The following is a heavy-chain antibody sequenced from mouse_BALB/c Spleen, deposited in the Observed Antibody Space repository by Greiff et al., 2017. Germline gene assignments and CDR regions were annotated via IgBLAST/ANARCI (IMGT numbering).Heavy chain of an antibody. CDR1: GFTFSSYA. CDR3: AKKGYYRYDENAMDY. CDR2: ISSGGST. Sequence: EVQGVESGGGLVKPGGSLKLSCAASGFTFSSYAMSWVRQTQEKRLEWVASISSGGSTYYPDSVKGRFTISRDNARNILYLQMSSLRSEDTAMYYCAKKGYYRYDENAMDYWGQGTSVTVSS. V-gene: IGHV5-6-5*01. J-gene: IGHJ4*01. D-gene: IGHD2-14*01.